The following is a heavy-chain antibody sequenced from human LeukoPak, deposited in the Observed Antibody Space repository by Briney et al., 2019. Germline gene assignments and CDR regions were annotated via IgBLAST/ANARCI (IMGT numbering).Heavy chain of an antibody. Sequence: PSETLSLTCAVYGGSFSGYYWSWIRQPPGKGLEWIGEINHSGSTNYNPSLKSRVTISVDTSKNQFSLKLSSVTAADPAVYYCARGRGSGGAADKGWYFDLWGRGTLVTVSS. D-gene: IGHD3-10*01. CDR1: GGSFSGYY. CDR3: ARGRGSGGAADKGWYFDL. CDR2: INHSGST. J-gene: IGHJ2*01. V-gene: IGHV4-34*01.